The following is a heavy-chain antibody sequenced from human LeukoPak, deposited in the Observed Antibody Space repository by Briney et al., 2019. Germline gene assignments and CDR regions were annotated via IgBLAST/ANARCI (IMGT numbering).Heavy chain of an antibody. V-gene: IGHV4-59*01. Sequence: SETLSLTCTVSGDSISSYYWSWIRQPPGKGLEWIGYIYYSGSTNYNPSLKSRVTISVDTSKNQFSLKLSSVTAADTAVYYCARVGITARPNFDYWGQGTLVTVSS. CDR2: IYYSGST. D-gene: IGHD6-6*01. CDR3: ARVGITARPNFDY. CDR1: GDSISSYY. J-gene: IGHJ4*02.